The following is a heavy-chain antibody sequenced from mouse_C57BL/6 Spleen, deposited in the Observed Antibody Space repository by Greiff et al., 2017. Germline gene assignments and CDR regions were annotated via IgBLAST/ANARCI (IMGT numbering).Heavy chain of an antibody. CDR2: IYPGSGNT. V-gene: IGHV1-76*01. D-gene: IGHD1-1*01. Sequence: VQRVESGAELVRPGASVKLSCKASGYTFTDYYMNWVKQRPGQGLEWIARIYPGSGNTYYNEKFKGKATLTAEKSSSTAYMQLSSLTSEDSAVYFCARSLLLRPYAMDYWGKGTSVTVSS. CDR3: ARSLLLRPYAMDY. J-gene: IGHJ4*01. CDR1: GYTFTDYY.